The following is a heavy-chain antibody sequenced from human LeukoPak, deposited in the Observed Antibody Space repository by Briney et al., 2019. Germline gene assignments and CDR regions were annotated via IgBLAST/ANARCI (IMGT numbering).Heavy chain of an antibody. J-gene: IGHJ4*02. CDR3: ARCTYYDSSGDYNFDY. V-gene: IGHV4-34*01. CDR2: INHSGST. D-gene: IGHD3-22*01. CDR1: GGSFSGYY. Sequence: SETLSLTCAVYGGSFSGYYWSWIRQPPGKGLEWIGEINHSGSTNYNPSLKSRVTISVDTSKNQFSLKLSSVTAADTAVYYCARCTYYDSSGDYNFDYWGQGTLVTVSS.